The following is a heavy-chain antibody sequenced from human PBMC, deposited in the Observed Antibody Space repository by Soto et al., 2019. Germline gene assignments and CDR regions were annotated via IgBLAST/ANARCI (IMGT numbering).Heavy chain of an antibody. CDR2: ISSSSSTI. J-gene: IGHJ6*03. Sequence: GGSLRLSCAASGFTFSSYSMNWVRQALGKGLEWVSYISSSSSTIYYADSVKGRFTISRDNAKNSLYLQMNSLRAEDTAVYYCARANYYYYMDVWGKGTTVTVSS. V-gene: IGHV3-48*01. CDR1: GFTFSSYS. CDR3: ARANYYYYMDV.